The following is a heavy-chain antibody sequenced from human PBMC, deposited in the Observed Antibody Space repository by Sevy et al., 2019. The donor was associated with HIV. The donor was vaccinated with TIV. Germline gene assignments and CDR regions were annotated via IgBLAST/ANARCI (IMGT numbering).Heavy chain of an antibody. D-gene: IGHD3-22*01. J-gene: IGHJ4*02. V-gene: IGHV1-2*02. CDR1: GYTITGYY. CDR2: INPKTGGT. CDR3: ARMGDYFDTSGYYPLKY. Sequence: ASVKVSCKASGYTITGYYVHWLRQAPGQGLEWMGWINPKTGGTYFAKKFQDRVTMTTGTSITTAYMELSGLRFDDTAVYYCARMGDYFDTSGYYPLKYWGQGTLVTVSS.